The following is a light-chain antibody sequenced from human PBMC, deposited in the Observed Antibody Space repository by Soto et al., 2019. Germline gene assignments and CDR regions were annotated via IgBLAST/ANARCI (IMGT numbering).Light chain of an antibody. CDR1: QGIAGS. Sequence: DIQLTQSPSFLSASVGERVTITCRASQGIAGSLAWYQQKPGKPPKLLIYAESTLQSGVPSRFSGSGSGTRGTLTISSLQPEDFATYYCQQVKSYPRTFGGGTRVEIK. CDR2: AES. CDR3: QQVKSYPRT. J-gene: IGKJ4*01. V-gene: IGKV1-9*01.